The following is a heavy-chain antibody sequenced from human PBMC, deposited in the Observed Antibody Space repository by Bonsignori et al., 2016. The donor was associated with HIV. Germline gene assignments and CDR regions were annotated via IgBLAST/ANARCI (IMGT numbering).Heavy chain of an antibody. CDR2: IRYDGSDK. J-gene: IGHJ5*02. V-gene: IGHV3-30*02. CDR3: AKDQGWGTAWVFDP. D-gene: IGHD3-16*01. Sequence: VRQAPGKGLDWVAFIRYDGSDKAYADSAKGRFTISRDNSKNTLYLQMNSLRSEDTAVYYCAKDQGWGTAWVFDPWGQGTLVTVSS.